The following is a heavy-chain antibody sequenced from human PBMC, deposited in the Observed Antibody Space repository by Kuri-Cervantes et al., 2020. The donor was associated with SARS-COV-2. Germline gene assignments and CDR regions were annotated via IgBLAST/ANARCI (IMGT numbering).Heavy chain of an antibody. D-gene: IGHD2-21*02. J-gene: IGHJ4*02. CDR1: GFTFSSYS. Sequence: GESLKISCAASGFTFSSYSMNWVRQAPGKGLEWVSPISSSSSYIYYADSVKGRFTISRDNAKNSLYLQMNSLRAEDTAVYYCARDGDSYIPVLDYWGQGTLVTVSS. CDR2: ISSSSSYI. CDR3: ARDGDSYIPVLDY. V-gene: IGHV3-21*01.